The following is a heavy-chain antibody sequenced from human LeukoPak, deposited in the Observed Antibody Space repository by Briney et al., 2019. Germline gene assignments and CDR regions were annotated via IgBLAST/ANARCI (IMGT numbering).Heavy chain of an antibody. V-gene: IGHV1-18*01. J-gene: IGHJ5*02. Sequence: ASVKVSCKASGYTFTSYGISRVRQAPGQGLEWMGWISAYNGNTNYAQKLQGRVTMTTDTSTSTAYMELRSLRSDDTAVYYCARDRGEYSSSSPRFDPWGQGTLVTVSS. D-gene: IGHD6-6*01. CDR1: GYTFTSYG. CDR2: ISAYNGNT. CDR3: ARDRGEYSSSSPRFDP.